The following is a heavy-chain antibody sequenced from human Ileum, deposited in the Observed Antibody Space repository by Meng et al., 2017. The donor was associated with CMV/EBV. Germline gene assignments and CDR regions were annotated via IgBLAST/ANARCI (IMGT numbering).Heavy chain of an antibody. CDR3: AKDIGNWQGDFDY. Sequence: SCAASGFTFSSYAMNWVRQAPGKGLEWVSTISGSGSSTYYADSVKGRFTISRDNSKNTLYLQMNSLRAEDTAVYYCAKDIGNWQGDFDYWGQGTLVTVSS. CDR1: GFTFSSYA. CDR2: ISGSGSST. V-gene: IGHV3-23*01. J-gene: IGHJ4*02. D-gene: IGHD1-1*01.